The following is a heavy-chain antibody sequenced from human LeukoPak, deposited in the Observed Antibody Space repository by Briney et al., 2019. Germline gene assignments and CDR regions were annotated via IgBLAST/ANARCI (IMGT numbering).Heavy chain of an antibody. CDR2: ISYDGSNK. V-gene: IGHV3-30*04. CDR1: GFTFSSYA. CDR3: ASLNCSGDCWPGYYYYYGMDA. J-gene: IGHJ6*02. Sequence: PGRSLRLSCAASGFTFSSYAMHWVRQAPGKGLEWVTIISYDGSNKYYADSVKGRFTISRDNSKNTLYLQMNSLRAEDTAVYYCASLNCSGDCWPGYYYYYGMDAWGQGTTVTVSS. D-gene: IGHD2-21*02.